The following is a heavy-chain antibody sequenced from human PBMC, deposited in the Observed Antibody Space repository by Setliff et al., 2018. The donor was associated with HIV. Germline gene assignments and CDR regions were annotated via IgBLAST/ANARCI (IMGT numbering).Heavy chain of an antibody. Sequence: PGESLKISCKGSGYSFTSYWIGWVRQMPGKGLEWMGIIYPGDSNARYSPSFQGQVTISADKSISTAYLQWSSLKSSDTAMYYCARRDLNWFDPWGQGTLVTVSS. J-gene: IGHJ5*02. CDR2: IYPGDSNA. CDR3: ARRDLNWFDP. CDR1: GYSFTSYW. V-gene: IGHV5-51*01.